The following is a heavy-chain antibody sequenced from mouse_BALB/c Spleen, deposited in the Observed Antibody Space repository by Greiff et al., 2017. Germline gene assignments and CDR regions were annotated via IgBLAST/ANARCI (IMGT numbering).Heavy chain of an antibody. J-gene: IGHJ2*01. CDR1: GYTFTSYD. CDR3: AGGPYYVDY. Sequence: VQLLQSGPELVKPGDSVKMSCTASGYTFTSYDMHWVKQKPGKGLEWIGYINRYIDGTKYNEKFKGKITLTSDKSSSTAYMEISSLTSEDSAVYYCAGGPYYVDYWGQGTTLTVSS. CDR2: INRYIDGT. V-gene: IGHV1-14*01.